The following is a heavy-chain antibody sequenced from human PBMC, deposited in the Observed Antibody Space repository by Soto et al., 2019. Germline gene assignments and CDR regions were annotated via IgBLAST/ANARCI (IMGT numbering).Heavy chain of an antibody. D-gene: IGHD3-9*01. V-gene: IGHV4-34*01. CDR1: GGSFSGYY. CDR3: ARAVYDILTGYYRRHAFDI. CDR2: INHRGST. J-gene: IGHJ3*02. Sequence: SETLSLTCAVYGGSFSGYYWNWIRQPPGQGLEWIGEINHRGSTNCNSSLKSRVTISVDTSKNQFSLKLSSVTAADTAVYYCARAVYDILTGYYRRHAFDIWGQGTMVTVSS.